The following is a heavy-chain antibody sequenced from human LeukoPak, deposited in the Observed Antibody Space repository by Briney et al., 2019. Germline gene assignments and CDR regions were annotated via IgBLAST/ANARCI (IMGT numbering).Heavy chain of an antibody. CDR3: AEHGITMIGGV. CDR2: ISYDGSNK. D-gene: IGHD3-10*02. V-gene: IGHV3-30*04. Sequence: GRSLRLSCAASGFTFSSYAMHWVRQAPGKGLEWVAVISYDGSNKYYADSVKGRFTISRDNAKNSLYLQMNSLRAEDTAVYYCAEHGITMIGGVWGKGTTVTISS. J-gene: IGHJ6*04. CDR1: GFTFSSYA.